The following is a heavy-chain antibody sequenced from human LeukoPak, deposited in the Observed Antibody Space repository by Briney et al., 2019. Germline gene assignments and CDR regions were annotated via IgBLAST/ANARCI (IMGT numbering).Heavy chain of an antibody. CDR3: ARGGMVRGVITPPFDY. V-gene: IGHV3-33*01. J-gene: IGHJ4*02. CDR2: IWYDGSNK. D-gene: IGHD3-10*01. Sequence: GGSLRLSCAASGFTFSSYGMHWVRQAPGKGLEWVAVIWYDGSNKYYADSVKGRFTISRDNSKNTLYLQMNSLRAEDTAVYYCARGGMVRGVITPPFDYWGQGTLVTVSS. CDR1: GFTFSSYG.